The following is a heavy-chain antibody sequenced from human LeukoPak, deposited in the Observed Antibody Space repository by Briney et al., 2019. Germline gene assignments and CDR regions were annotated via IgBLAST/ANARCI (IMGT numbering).Heavy chain of an antibody. J-gene: IGHJ3*02. Sequence: PGGSLRLSCAASGLTVSSTYMSWVRQTPGKGLEWVSVIYSGGSTYYADSVKGRFTISRDNSKNTLYLQMNSLRAEDTAVYYCAKDHDYYASGPIWGQGTMVTVSS. CDR3: AKDHDYYASGPI. V-gene: IGHV3-66*01. CDR2: IYSGGST. CDR1: GLTVSSTY. D-gene: IGHD3-10*01.